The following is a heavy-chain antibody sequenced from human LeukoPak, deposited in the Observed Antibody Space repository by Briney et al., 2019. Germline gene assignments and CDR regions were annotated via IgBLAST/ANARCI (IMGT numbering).Heavy chain of an antibody. D-gene: IGHD6-13*01. J-gene: IGHJ4*02. CDR1: GFTFSSYA. CDR3: ARVDHSSNWYEVTDY. CDR2: ISYDGSNK. Sequence: GGSLRLSCAASGFTFSSYAMHWVRQAPGKGLEWVAVISYDGSNKYYADSVKGRFTISRDNSKNTLYLQMNSLRAEDTAVYYCARVDHSSNWYEVTDYWGQGTLVTVSS. V-gene: IGHV3-30-3*01.